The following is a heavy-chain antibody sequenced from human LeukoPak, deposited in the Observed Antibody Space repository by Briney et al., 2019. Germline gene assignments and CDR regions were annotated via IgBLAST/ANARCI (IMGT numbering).Heavy chain of an antibody. CDR3: AKDSMWLLDKDGIDY. CDR2: ISSSSNII. D-gene: IGHD5-12*01. Sequence: PGGSLRLSCAASGFAFSNYNMNWVRQPPGKGLQWVSYISSSSNIIYYADSVKGRFTISRDNSKNTLYLQMNSLRAEDTAVYYCAKDSMWLLDKDGIDYWGQGTLVTVSS. CDR1: GFAFSNYN. V-gene: IGHV3-48*01. J-gene: IGHJ4*02.